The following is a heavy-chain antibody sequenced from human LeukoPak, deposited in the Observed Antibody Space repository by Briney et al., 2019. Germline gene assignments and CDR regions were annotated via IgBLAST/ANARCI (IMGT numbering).Heavy chain of an antibody. CDR3: ARQPGEYGSGSYPYYYYGMDV. CDR1: GGSISSGDYY. Sequence: SQTLSLTCTVSGGSISSGDYYWSWIRQPPGKGLEWIGYIYYSGSTYYNPSLKSRVTISVDTSKNQFSLKLSSVTAADTAVYYCARQPGEYGSGSYPYYYYGMDVWGQGTTVTVSS. V-gene: IGHV4-30-4*01. D-gene: IGHD3-10*01. CDR2: IYYSGST. J-gene: IGHJ6*02.